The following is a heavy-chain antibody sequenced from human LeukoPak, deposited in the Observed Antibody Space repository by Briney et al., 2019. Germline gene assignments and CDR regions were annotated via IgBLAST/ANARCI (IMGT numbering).Heavy chain of an antibody. V-gene: IGHV4-61*10. J-gene: IGHJ4*02. D-gene: IGHD2-15*01. CDR3: ARVRSGLSLDY. CDR2: IYYSGST. Sequence: SETLSLTCTVSGGSISSGSYYWSWIRQPAGKGLEWIGYIYYSGSTYYNPSLKSRVTISVDTSKNQFSLKLSSVTAADTAVYYCARVRSGLSLDYWGQGTLVTVSS. CDR1: GGSISSGSYY.